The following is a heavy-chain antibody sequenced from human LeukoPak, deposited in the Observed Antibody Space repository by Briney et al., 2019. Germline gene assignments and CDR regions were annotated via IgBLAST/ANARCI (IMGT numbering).Heavy chain of an antibody. CDR2: ISDSSITM. J-gene: IGHJ5*02. CDR1: GFTFSSHN. CDR3: ARDGGFCSGGFCYRLFDP. V-gene: IGHV3-48*04. D-gene: IGHD2-21*01. Sequence: GGSLRLSCAASGFTFSSHNMVWVRQPPGKGLEWISYISDSSITMYYADSVKGRFTISRDNAKNSLYLQMNSLRAEDTAVYYCARDGGFCSGGFCYRLFDPWGQGTLVTVSA.